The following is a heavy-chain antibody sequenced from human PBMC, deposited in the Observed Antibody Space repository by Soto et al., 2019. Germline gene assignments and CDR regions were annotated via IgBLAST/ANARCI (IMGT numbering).Heavy chain of an antibody. CDR2: IYYSGST. J-gene: IGHJ5*02. CDR1: GGSISSGGCY. CDR3: ARSVFP. V-gene: IGHV4-31*03. Sequence: QVQLQESGPGLVKPSQTLSLTCTVSGGSISSGGCYWSWIRQHPGKGQEWIVDIYYSGSTYYSPSFKSRVTISVDTSKNHCSLKLSSVTAADTAVDYCARSVFPWGQGTLVTVSS.